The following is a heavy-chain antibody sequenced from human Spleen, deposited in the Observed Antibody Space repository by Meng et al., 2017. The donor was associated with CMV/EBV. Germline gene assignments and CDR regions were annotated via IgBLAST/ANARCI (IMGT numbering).Heavy chain of an antibody. J-gene: IGHJ5*02. V-gene: IGHV4-39*07. Sequence: GSLRLSCTVSGGSISSSSYYWGWIRQPPGKGLEWIGSIYYSGSTYYNPSLKSRVTISVDTSKNQFSLKLSSVTAADTAVYYCARGRIAAAGISWFDPWGQGTLVTVSS. CDR2: IYYSGST. CDR1: GGSISSSSYY. CDR3: ARGRIAAAGISWFDP. D-gene: IGHD6-13*01.